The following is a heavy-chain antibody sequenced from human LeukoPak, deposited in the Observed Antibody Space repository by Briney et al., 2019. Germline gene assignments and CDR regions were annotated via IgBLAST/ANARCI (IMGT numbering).Heavy chain of an antibody. J-gene: IGHJ6*02. CDR1: GGSVSSVSYY. CDR2: IYYSGST. Sequence: SETLSLTCTVSGGSVSSVSYYWSWIRQPPGKGLEWIGYIYYSGSTNYNPSLKSRVTISVDTSKNQFSLKLSSVTAADTAVYYCARVGFWSGYYTHYYYGMDVWGQGTTVTVSS. CDR3: ARVGFWSGYYTHYYYGMDV. V-gene: IGHV4-61*01. D-gene: IGHD3-3*01.